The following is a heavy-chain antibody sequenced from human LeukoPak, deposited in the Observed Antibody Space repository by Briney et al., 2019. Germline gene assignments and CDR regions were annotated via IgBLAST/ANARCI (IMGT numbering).Heavy chain of an antibody. CDR1: GFSFNSYV. Sequence: GGSLRLSCAAPGFSFNSYVINWVRQAPGKGLEWVSGISGSGGSTYYADSVKGRFTISRDNSKNTLYLQMNSLRAEDTAVYYCAKRGDFWSGYTPYYYYGMDVWGQGTTVTVSS. J-gene: IGHJ6*02. CDR3: AKRGDFWSGYTPYYYYGMDV. CDR2: ISGSGGST. V-gene: IGHV3-23*01. D-gene: IGHD3-3*01.